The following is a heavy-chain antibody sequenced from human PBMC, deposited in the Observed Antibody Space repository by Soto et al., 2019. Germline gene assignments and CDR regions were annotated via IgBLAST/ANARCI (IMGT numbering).Heavy chain of an antibody. V-gene: IGHV3-7*01. CDR2: INQDGSEK. CDR3: ARDSR. J-gene: IGHJ4*02. CDR1: GFTFSSQW. Sequence: EVQLVESGGGLVQPGGSLRLSCGASGFTFSSQWMSWVRQAPGKGLEWVANINQDGSEKDYVDSVKGRFTISGDNAKNSLFLQMNSLRAEDTAVYYCARDSRWGQGTLVTVSS.